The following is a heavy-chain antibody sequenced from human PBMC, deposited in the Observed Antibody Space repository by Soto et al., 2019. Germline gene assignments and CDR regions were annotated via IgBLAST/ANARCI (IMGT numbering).Heavy chain of an antibody. CDR3: SRDPELVAGRPGFDY. V-gene: IGHV3-30-3*01. CDR1: GFTFSSYA. J-gene: IGHJ4*02. CDR2: ISHDGSNK. Sequence: QVQLVESGGGVVQPGGSLRLSCAASGFTFSSYAMHWVRQAPGKGLEWVAVISHDGSNKYYADSVKGRFTISRDNSKNTLYLQMNSVRAEDTAVYYCSRDPELVAGRPGFDYWGQGTLVTVS. D-gene: IGHD6-6*01.